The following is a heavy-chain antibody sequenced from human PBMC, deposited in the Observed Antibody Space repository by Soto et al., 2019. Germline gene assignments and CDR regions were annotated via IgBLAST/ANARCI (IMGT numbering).Heavy chain of an antibody. J-gene: IGHJ4*02. CDR3: ARDSGWPILNFDS. CDR1: DFDFSSYG. D-gene: IGHD3-10*01. CDR2: SSYDGRET. V-gene: IGHV3-30*03. Sequence: GGSLRLSCAASDFDFSSYGIHWVRQAPGKGLEWVAASSYDGRETFYADSAKGRFTVSKEMSKNTAFLQMNALRHEDTAVYFCARDSGWPILNFDSWGQGTPVTVSS.